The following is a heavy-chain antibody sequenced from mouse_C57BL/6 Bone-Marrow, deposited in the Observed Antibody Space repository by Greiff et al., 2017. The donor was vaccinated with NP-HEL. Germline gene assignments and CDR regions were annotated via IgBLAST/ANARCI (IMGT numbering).Heavy chain of an antibody. V-gene: IGHV1-66*01. CDR3: ASSGFITTVVESYAMDY. J-gene: IGHJ4*01. CDR2: IYPGSGNT. D-gene: IGHD1-1*01. Sequence: QVQLQQSGPELVKPGASVKISCKASGYSFTSYYIHWVKQRPGQGLEWIGWIYPGSGNTKYNEKFKGKATLTADTSSSTAYMQLSSLTSEDSAVYYCASSGFITTVVESYAMDYWGQGTSVTVSS. CDR1: GYSFTSYY.